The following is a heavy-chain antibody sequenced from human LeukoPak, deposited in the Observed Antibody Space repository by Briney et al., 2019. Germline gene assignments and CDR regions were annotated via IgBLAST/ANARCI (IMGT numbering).Heavy chain of an antibody. D-gene: IGHD3-10*01. CDR2: INPNSGGT. Sequence: GASVKVSCKASGYTFTGYYMHWVRQAPGQGLEWMGWINPNSGGTNYAQKFQGRVIMTRDTSISTAYMELSRLRSDDTAVYYCARDPSTYYYGSGRNPDTAMAPWGQGTLVTVSP. V-gene: IGHV1-2*02. CDR1: GYTFTGYY. J-gene: IGHJ5*02. CDR3: ARDPSTYYYGSGRNPDTAMAP.